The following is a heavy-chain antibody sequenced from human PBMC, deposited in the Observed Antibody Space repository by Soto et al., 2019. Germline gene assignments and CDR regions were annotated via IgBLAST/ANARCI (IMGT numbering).Heavy chain of an antibody. Sequence: QVQLVQSGAEVKKPGASVKVSCKASGNTFSNYYIHWVRQAPGQGLEWMGTINPSGGHTTYAQKFLGRVTMTRDTSTSTLYMALTRLRSEDTAVYYCARGGHVVVVTAAFDYWGPGTLVTVSS. D-gene: IGHD2-21*02. V-gene: IGHV1-46*03. J-gene: IGHJ4*02. CDR3: ARGGHVVVVTAAFDY. CDR2: INPSGGHT. CDR1: GNTFSNYY.